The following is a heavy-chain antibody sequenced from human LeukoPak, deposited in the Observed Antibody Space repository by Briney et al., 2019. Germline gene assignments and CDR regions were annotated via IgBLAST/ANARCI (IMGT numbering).Heavy chain of an antibody. CDR3: AGYDSRGFNWFDP. J-gene: IGHJ5*02. CDR2: LYYSGSV. Sequence: SQTLSLTCTVSGVPISRRGYYWSWIRHHPGNGLDRIGYLYYSGSVYYTPSLQCRVTISVDTSKHQFPLKLSSAAAAATAVYSCAGYDSRGFNWFDPWGQGTLVTVSS. CDR1: GVPISRRGYY. V-gene: IGHV4-31*03. D-gene: IGHD3-22*01.